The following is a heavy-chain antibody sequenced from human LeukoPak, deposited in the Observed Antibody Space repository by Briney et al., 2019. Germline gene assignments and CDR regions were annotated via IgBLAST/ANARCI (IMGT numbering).Heavy chain of an antibody. CDR1: GFSRSTGGMR. CDR3: ARTSPETYSGSSPFDY. Sequence: SGPALVKPTQTLTLTCTFSGFSRSTGGMRVNWIRQPPGKALEWLARIDWDDDKFYSTSLKTRLTISQDTSKNQVVLTMTNMDPVDTATYYCARTSPETYSGSSPFDYWGQGTLVTVSS. J-gene: IGHJ4*02. V-gene: IGHV2-70*04. D-gene: IGHD1-26*01. CDR2: IDWDDDK.